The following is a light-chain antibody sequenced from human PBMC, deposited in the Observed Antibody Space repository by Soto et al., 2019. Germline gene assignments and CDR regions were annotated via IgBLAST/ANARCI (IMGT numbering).Light chain of an antibody. CDR3: QQYSTYHPRT. CDR1: QSISIW. Sequence: DIQMTQSPSTLSASVGDRVTITCRASQSISIWLAWYQQKPGKAPKILIYKESSLESGFPSRFRGSGSGTEFPLAISSLQSDDFATYYCQQYSTYHPRTFGQGTKLEI. CDR2: KES. J-gene: IGKJ1*01. V-gene: IGKV1-5*03.